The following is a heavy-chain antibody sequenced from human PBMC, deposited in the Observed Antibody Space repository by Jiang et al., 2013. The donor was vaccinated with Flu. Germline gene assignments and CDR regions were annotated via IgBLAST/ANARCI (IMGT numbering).Heavy chain of an antibody. Sequence: GLVKPSQTLSLTCTVSGGSISSGGYYWSWIRQHPGKGLEWIGYIYYSGSTYYNPSLKSLVTISVDTSKNQFSLKLSSVTAADTAVYYCARSGPRKLPRSSNWFDPWGQGTLVTVSS. CDR2: IYYSGST. D-gene: IGHD1-14*01. V-gene: IGHV4-31*01. CDR1: GGSISSGGYY. CDR3: ARSGPRKLPRSSNWFDP. J-gene: IGHJ5*02.